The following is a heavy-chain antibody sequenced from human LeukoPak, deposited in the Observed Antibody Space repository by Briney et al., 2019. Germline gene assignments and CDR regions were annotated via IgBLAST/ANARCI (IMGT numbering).Heavy chain of an antibody. CDR2: ITSSGSTI. Sequence: GGSLRLSCAASGFTSSDYNMNWGREAPGKGLEWVSFITSSGSTIHYADSVKGRFTISRDNAKNSLYLQMNSLGAEDTALYYCARETCTRTTCYIEYWGQGTLVTVSS. CDR1: GFTSSDYN. J-gene: IGHJ4*02. D-gene: IGHD2-2*01. CDR3: ARETCTRTTCYIEY. V-gene: IGHV3-48*01.